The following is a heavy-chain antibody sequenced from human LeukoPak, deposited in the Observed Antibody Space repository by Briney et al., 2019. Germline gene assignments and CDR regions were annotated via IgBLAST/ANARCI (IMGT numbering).Heavy chain of an antibody. CDR1: GFIFSHYG. D-gene: IGHD4-11*01. V-gene: IGHV3-33*06. J-gene: IGHJ4*02. CDR3: AEDAQRGFDYSNSLEY. Sequence: GGSLRLSCAASGFIFSHYGMHWVRQAPGKGLEWVAVIWHDGSSKYYADSVKGRFTISRDNSENTVYLQMNSLRAEDTAVYYCAEDAQRGFDYSNSLEYWGQGDLVTVSS. CDR2: IWHDGSSK.